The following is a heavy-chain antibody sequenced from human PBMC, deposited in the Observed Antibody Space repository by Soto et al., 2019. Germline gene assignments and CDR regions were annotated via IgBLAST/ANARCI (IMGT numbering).Heavy chain of an antibody. J-gene: IGHJ6*02. Sequence: VASVKVSCKASGGTFSSYAISWVRQAPGQGLEWMGGIIPIFGTANDAQKFQGRVTITADKSTSTAYMELSSLRSEDTAVYYCARGSLGTGLWFGELRRTDYYYGMDVWGQGTTVTVSS. D-gene: IGHD3-10*01. CDR1: GGTFSSYA. CDR2: IIPIFGTA. CDR3: ARGSLGTGLWFGELRRTDYYYGMDV. V-gene: IGHV1-69*06.